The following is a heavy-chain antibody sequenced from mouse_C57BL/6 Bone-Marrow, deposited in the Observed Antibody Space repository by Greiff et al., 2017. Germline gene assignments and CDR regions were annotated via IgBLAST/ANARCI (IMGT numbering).Heavy chain of an antibody. CDR1: GYTFTSYG. J-gene: IGHJ1*03. V-gene: IGHV1-81*01. CDR3: AHSNYFYWYFDV. D-gene: IGHD2-5*01. CDR2: IYPRSGNT. Sequence: QVQLQQSGAELARPGASVKLSCKASGYTFTSYGISWVKQRTGPGLEWIGEIYPRSGNTYYNEKFKGKATFTADTSSNPAYMQLSSLTTEDSAIYYCAHSNYFYWYFDVWGTGTTVTVSS.